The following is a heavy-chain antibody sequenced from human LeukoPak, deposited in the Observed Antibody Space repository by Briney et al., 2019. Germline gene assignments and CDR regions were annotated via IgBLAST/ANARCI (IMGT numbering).Heavy chain of an antibody. D-gene: IGHD1-14*01. V-gene: IGHV4-34*01. CDR3: ACPELMDV. J-gene: IGHJ6*02. CDR1: GRSFSGYY. Sequence: PSETLSLTCAVYGRSFSGYYWSWIRQSPGRGLEWIGEINHSGSANYNPSLESRVTISIDTSKNQFSLKLSSVTAADTAVYYCACPELMDVWGQGTTVTAFS. CDR2: INHSGSA.